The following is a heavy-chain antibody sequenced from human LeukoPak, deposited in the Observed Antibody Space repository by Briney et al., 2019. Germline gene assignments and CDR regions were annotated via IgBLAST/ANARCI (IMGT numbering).Heavy chain of an antibody. D-gene: IGHD1-1*01. V-gene: IGHV4-31*03. CDR2: IYYSGST. CDR1: GGSISSGGYY. CDR3: ARRTIKAYNDY. Sequence: SQTLSLTCTVSGGSISSGGYYWRWIRQHPGKGLEWIGYIYYSGSTYYNPSLKSRVTISVDTSKNQFSLKLSSVTAADTAVYYCARRTIKAYNDYWGQGTLVTVSS. J-gene: IGHJ4*02.